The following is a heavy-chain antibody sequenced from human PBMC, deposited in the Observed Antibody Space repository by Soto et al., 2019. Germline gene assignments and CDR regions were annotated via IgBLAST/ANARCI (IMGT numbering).Heavy chain of an antibody. J-gene: IGHJ4*02. Sequence: GGSLRLSCVASGFTFNTSWMHWVRQVPGKGLVWVSRIKTDGSSPNYADSVEGRFTISSDNAKNTLYLQMNSLRAEDTAVYYCARDRIAVSGSCDNWGQGTLVTVSS. CDR2: IKTDGSSP. D-gene: IGHD3-10*01. CDR1: GFTFNTSW. CDR3: ARDRIAVSGSCDN. V-gene: IGHV3-74*01.